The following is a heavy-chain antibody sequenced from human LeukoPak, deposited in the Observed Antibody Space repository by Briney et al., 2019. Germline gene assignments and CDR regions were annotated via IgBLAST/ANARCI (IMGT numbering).Heavy chain of an antibody. J-gene: IGHJ6*04. V-gene: IGHV4-59*01. D-gene: IGHD2-2*01. CDR3: ARGVVPAAIDV. CDR1: GGSISSYY. Sequence: SETLSLTCTVSGGSISSYYWSWIRQPPGKGLEWIGYIYYSGSTNYNPSLKSRVTISVDTSKNQFSLKLSSVTAADTAVYYCARGVVPAAIDVWGKGTTVTASS. CDR2: IYYSGST.